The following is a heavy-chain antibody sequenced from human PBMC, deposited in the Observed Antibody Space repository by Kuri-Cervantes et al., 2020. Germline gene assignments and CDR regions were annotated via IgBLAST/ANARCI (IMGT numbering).Heavy chain of an antibody. CDR3: ARSNIAAAGTNFDY. CDR2: ISYDGSNK. D-gene: IGHD6-13*01. V-gene: IGHV3-30-3*01. CDR1: GFTFSSYA. J-gene: IGHJ4*02. Sequence: GGSLRLSCAASGFTFSSYAMHWVRQAPGKGLEWVAVISYDGSNKYYADSVKGRFTISGDNSKNTLYLQMNSLRAEDTAVYYCARSNIAAAGTNFDYWGQGTLVTVSS.